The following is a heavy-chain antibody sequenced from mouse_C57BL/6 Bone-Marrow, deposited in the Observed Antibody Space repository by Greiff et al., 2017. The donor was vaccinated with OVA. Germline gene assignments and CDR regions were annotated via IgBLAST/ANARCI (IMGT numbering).Heavy chain of an antibody. CDR1: GYTFTSYG. Sequence: QVQLKESGAELARPGASVKLSCKASGYTFTSYGISWVKQRTGQGLAWIGEIYPRSGNTYYNEKFKGKATLTADNSSSTAYMELRSLTSEDSAVYFCARCSSDMAMDYWGQGTSVTVSS. D-gene: IGHD1-1*01. J-gene: IGHJ4*01. V-gene: IGHV1-81*01. CDR3: ARCSSDMAMDY. CDR2: IYPRSGNT.